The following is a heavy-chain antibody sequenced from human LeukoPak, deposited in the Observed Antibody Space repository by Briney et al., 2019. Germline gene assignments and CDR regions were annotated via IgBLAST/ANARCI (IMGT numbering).Heavy chain of an antibody. CDR2: ISYDGSNK. D-gene: IGHD2-21*02. CDR1: GFTFSSYG. Sequence: GGSLRLSCAASGFTFSSYGMHWVRQAPGKGLEWVAVISYDGSNKYYADSVKGRFTISRDNSKNTLYLQMNSLRAEDTAVYYCAKLPSRGVTKEPFDYWGQGTLVTVSS. J-gene: IGHJ4*02. V-gene: IGHV3-30*18. CDR3: AKLPSRGVTKEPFDY.